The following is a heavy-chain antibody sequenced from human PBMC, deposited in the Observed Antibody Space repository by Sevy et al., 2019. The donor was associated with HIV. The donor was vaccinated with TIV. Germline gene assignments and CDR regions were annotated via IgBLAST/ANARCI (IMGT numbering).Heavy chain of an antibody. V-gene: IGHV3-23*01. CDR3: AKVLYCSSTSCYHFDY. CDR2: ISGSGGST. Sequence: GGSLRLSCAASGFTFSSYAMSWVRQAPGKGLEWVSAISGSGGSTYYADPVKGRFTISRDNSKNTLYLQMNSLRAEDTAVYYCAKVLYCSSTSCYHFDYWGQGTLVTVSS. D-gene: IGHD2-2*01. CDR1: GFTFSSYA. J-gene: IGHJ4*02.